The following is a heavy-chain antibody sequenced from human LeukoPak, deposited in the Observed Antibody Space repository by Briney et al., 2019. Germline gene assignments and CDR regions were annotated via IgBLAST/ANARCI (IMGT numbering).Heavy chain of an antibody. CDR1: GYTFTSYG. J-gene: IGHJ6*02. CDR2: ISAYNGNT. V-gene: IGHV1-18*01. D-gene: IGHD3-3*01. CDR3: ARETRGWNYYGMDV. Sequence: ASVKVSCKASGYTFTSYGISWVRQAPGQGLEWMGWISAYNGNTNYAQKLQGRVTMTTDTSTSTAYMELRSLRPDDTAVYYCARETRGWNYYGMDVWGQGTTVTVSS.